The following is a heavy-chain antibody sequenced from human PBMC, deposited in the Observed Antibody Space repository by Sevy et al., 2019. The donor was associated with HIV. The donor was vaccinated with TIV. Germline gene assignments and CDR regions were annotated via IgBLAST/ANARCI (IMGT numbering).Heavy chain of an antibody. D-gene: IGHD6-19*01. CDR3: ARDRGYSIGLLPGD. CDR1: GFTFSSYP. J-gene: IGHJ6*02. CDR2: ISYDGSSK. V-gene: IGHV3-30-3*01. Sequence: GESLKISCAASGFTFSSYPMHWVRQAPGKGLEWVAVISYDGSSKYYAASVKGRFTISRDTSKNTLYLQMNSLRAEDTAVYYCARDRGYSIGLLPGDWGQGTTVTVSS.